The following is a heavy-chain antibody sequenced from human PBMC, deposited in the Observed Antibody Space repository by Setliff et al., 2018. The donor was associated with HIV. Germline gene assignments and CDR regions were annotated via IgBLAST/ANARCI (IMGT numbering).Heavy chain of an antibody. CDR2: ISHSGST. Sequence: SETLSLTCTVSGGSINTYYWTWIRQPPGKGLEWIGEISHSGSTNYNPSLKSRVTISVDTSKNQFSLKLSSVTAADTAVYYCARGGGITWRSYFFDYWGQGTLVTVSS. J-gene: IGHJ4*02. CDR1: GGSINTYY. V-gene: IGHV4-34*01. D-gene: IGHD3-10*01. CDR3: ARGGGITWRSYFFDY.